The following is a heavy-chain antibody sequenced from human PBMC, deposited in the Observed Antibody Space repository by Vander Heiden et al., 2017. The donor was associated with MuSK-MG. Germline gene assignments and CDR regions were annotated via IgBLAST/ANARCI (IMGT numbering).Heavy chain of an antibody. Sequence: EVQLLASGGGSVRPGGSLRLSCAASGFTFSTFTLNWVRPAPGKGPEWVSSIDQIGSTYYADSVKGRFTISRDNSKNTLSLQMNSLRAEDTALYYCAKDRVPDGVWSFDYWGQETLVTVSS. J-gene: IGHJ4*02. CDR3: AKDRVPDGVWSFDY. CDR2: IDQIGST. D-gene: IGHD4-17*01. V-gene: IGHV3-23*01. CDR1: GFTFSTFT.